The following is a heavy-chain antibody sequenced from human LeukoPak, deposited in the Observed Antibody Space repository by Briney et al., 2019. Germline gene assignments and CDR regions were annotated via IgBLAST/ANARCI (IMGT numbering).Heavy chain of an antibody. CDR1: GGTFSSYA. CDR3: AREPSSSFTYYYYMDV. J-gene: IGHJ6*03. Sequence: SVKVSCKASGGTFSSYAISWVRQAPGQGLEWMGRIIPIFGTANYAQKFQGRVTITTDESTSTAYMELSSLRSEDTAVYYCAREPSSSFTYYYYMDVWGKGTTVTVSS. V-gene: IGHV1-69*05. D-gene: IGHD6-13*01. CDR2: IIPIFGTA.